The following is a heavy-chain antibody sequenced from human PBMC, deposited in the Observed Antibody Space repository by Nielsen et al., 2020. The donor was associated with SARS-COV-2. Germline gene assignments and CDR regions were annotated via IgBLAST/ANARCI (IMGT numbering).Heavy chain of an antibody. V-gene: IGHV4-4*02. J-gene: IGHJ6*03. CDR1: GGSVSSNDW. Sequence: SETLSLTCTVSGGSVSSNDWWSCVRQSPGKGLEWIGEVSHSGSTNYSPSLKSRVTLSMDKSRRQFSLRLASVSAADTAVYFCARGHLVVVPSPILGLGPFFYSFYLDVWGKGTTVTVSS. CDR2: VSHSGST. D-gene: IGHD2-2*02. CDR3: ARGHLVVVPSPILGLGPFFYSFYLDV.